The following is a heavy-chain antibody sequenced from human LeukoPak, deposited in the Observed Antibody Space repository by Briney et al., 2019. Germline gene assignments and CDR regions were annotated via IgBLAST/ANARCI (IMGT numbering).Heavy chain of an antibody. D-gene: IGHD2-2*03. CDR1: GGSISSTTSY. CDR2: IYYSGST. CDR3: ARHGSTDYFDY. V-gene: IGHV4-39*01. J-gene: IGHJ4*02. Sequence: PSETLSLTCAVSGGSISSTTSYWGWIRQPPGKGLEWIGRIYYSGSTFYNPSLKSRVTISVDTSKNQLSLRLSSVTAADTAVYYCARHGSTDYFDYWGQGTLVTVFS.